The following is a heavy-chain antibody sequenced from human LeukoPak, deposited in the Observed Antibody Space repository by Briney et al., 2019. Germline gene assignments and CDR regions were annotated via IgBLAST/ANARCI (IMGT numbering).Heavy chain of an antibody. D-gene: IGHD3-22*01. CDR1: GASISSYY. CDR3: ARKTSGYWGY. CDR2: IYHSGST. V-gene: IGHV4-59*12. Sequence: SETLSLTCTVSGASISSYYWSWIRQPPGKGLEWIGYIYHSGSTYYNPSLKSRVTISVDRSKNQFSLKLSSVTAADTAVYYCARKTSGYWGYWGQGTLVTVSS. J-gene: IGHJ4*02.